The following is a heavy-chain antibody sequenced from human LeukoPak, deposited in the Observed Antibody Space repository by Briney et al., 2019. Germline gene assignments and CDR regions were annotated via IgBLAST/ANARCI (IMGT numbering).Heavy chain of an antibody. CDR1: GFTFSGSG. V-gene: IGHV3-30*02. CDR3: ARDYDFWSGYYSPTRGYFGY. J-gene: IGHJ4*02. D-gene: IGHD3-3*01. CDR2: IRYDGSNK. Sequence: GGSLRLSCAASGFTFSGSGMHWVRQAPGKGLEWVTFIRYDGSNKYYTDSVKGRFTISRDNSKDTLYLQMDSLRAEDTAVYYCARDYDFWSGYYSPTRGYFGYWGQGTLVTVSS.